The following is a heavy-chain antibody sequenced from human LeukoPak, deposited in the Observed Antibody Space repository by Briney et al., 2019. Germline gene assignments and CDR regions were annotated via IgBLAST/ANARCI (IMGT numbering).Heavy chain of an antibody. CDR1: GFTFNIYA. V-gene: IGHV3-23*01. D-gene: IGHD4-17*01. J-gene: IGHJ4*02. CDR2: ISANGGNT. Sequence: GGSLRLSCAASGFTFNIYAMTWIRQAPGKGLEWVSSISANGGNTYYADSVGGRFTISRDNSKDTLYLQMDSLRAEGTAVYYCAKDPYGDYAYHFDYWGQGTLVTVSS. CDR3: AKDPYGDYAYHFDY.